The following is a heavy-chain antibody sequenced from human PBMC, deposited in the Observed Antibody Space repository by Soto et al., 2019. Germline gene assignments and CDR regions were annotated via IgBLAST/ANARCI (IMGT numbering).Heavy chain of an antibody. Sequence: QVQLVESGGGVVQPGRSLRLSCAASGFTVSSYGMHWVRQAPGKGLEWVAVISYDGSNKYYADSVKGRFTISRDNSKNTLYLQMNSLRAEDSAVYYCAKDYGDYENYYYGLDVWGQGTMVTVSS. CDR3: AKDYGDYENYYYGLDV. CDR2: ISYDGSNK. J-gene: IGHJ6*02. D-gene: IGHD4-17*01. CDR1: GFTVSSYG. V-gene: IGHV3-30*18.